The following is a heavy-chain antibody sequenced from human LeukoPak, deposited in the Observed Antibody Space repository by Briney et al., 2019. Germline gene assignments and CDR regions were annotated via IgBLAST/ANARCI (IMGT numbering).Heavy chain of an antibody. Sequence: PSETLSLTCAVSGGSISSGGYSWGWIRQPPGKGLEWIGYIYHSGSTYYNPSLKSRVTISVDRSKNQFSLKLSSVTAADTAVYYCARGYSGSYFDYWGQGTLVTVSS. J-gene: IGHJ4*02. D-gene: IGHD1-26*01. CDR2: IYHSGST. CDR3: ARGYSGSYFDY. V-gene: IGHV4-30-2*01. CDR1: GGSISSGGYS.